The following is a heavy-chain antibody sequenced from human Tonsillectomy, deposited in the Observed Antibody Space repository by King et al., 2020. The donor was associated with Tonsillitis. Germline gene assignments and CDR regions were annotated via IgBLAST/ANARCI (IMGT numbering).Heavy chain of an antibody. CDR2: ISSGGDYI. J-gene: IGHJ4*02. CDR3: VRANNDGRRAYSALEY. CDR1: GFTFSAYS. D-gene: IGHD3-16*01. V-gene: IGHV3-21*01. Sequence: VQLVESGGVLVKPGESLRLSCAASGFTFSAYSMDWVRQAPGKGLEWVSAISSGGDYIYYADSLKGRFTISRDNARNSLYLQMNSLRAEDTAVYYCVRANNDGRRAYSALEYWGQGTLVTVSS.